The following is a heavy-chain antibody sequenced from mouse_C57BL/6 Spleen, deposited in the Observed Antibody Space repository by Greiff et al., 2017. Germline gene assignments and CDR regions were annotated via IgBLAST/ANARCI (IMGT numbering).Heavy chain of an antibody. CDR3: ARRTINWDEGNWYFDV. CDR2: INPNNGGT. D-gene: IGHD4-1*01. Sequence: VQLQQSGPELVKPGASVKIPCKASGYTFTDYNMDWVKQSHGKSLEWIGDINPNNGGTIYNQKFKGKATLTVDKSSSTAYMERRSLTSEDTAVYYCARRTINWDEGNWYFDVWGTGTTVTVSS. J-gene: IGHJ1*03. CDR1: GYTFTDYN. V-gene: IGHV1-18*01.